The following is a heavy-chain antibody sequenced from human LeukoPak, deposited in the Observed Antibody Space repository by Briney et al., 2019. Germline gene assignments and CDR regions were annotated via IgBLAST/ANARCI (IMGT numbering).Heavy chain of an antibody. J-gene: IGHJ4*02. CDR1: GFTFSSYW. V-gene: IGHV3-74*01. CDR2: INPGGSSI. CDR3: ARSNQADDY. D-gene: IGHD1-14*01. Sequence: PGRSLRLSCAAPGFTFSSYWMHWVRQVPGKGLVWVARINPGGSSITYADSAKGRFTISRDNAKNTLYLQMDSLRAEDTGVYYCARSNQADDYWGQGTLVTVSS.